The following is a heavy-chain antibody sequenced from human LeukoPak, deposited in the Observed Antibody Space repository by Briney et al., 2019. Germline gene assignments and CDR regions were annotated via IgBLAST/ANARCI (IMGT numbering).Heavy chain of an antibody. V-gene: IGHV3-21*01. Sequence: GGSLRLSCAASGFTFRTYSMTWVRQAPGKGLEWVSCITSSSVYKYYVDSVRGRFTISRDNAKSSLYLQMNSLRVEDTAMYFCAREGYGDYHIWGQGTIVTVSS. J-gene: IGHJ3*02. CDR2: ITSSSVYK. CDR3: AREGYGDYHI. CDR1: GFTFRTYS. D-gene: IGHD4-17*01.